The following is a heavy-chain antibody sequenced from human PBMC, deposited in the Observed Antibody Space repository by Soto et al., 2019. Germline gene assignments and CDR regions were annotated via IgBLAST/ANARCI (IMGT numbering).Heavy chain of an antibody. CDR3: AHRPRGYSYYFGY. V-gene: IGHV2-5*02. CDR2: IYWDEDK. CDR1: GFSLSTRGVA. J-gene: IGHJ4*02. Sequence: QITLKESGPTLVKPTQTLTLTCTFSGFSLSTRGVAVGWFRQHPGKALEWLELIYWDEDKWYSPSLKSRLTIPDDTSKNQVVLTMTNMDPVHTATYYCAHRPRGYSYYFGYWGQGTLVTVSS. D-gene: IGHD2-15*01.